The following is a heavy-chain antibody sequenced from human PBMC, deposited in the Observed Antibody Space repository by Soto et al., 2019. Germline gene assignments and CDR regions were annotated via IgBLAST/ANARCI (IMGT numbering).Heavy chain of an antibody. CDR1: GGTFSSYT. J-gene: IGHJ4*02. D-gene: IGHD3-16*02. V-gene: IGHV1-69*04. CDR2: IIPILGIA. CDR3: ARDPSKDDYIWGSYRG. Sequence: ASVKVSCKASGGTFSSYTISWVRQAPGQGLEWMGRIIPILGIANYAQKFQGRVTITADKSTSTAYMELSSLRSEDTAVYYCARDPSKDDYIWGSYRGWGQGTLVTVSS.